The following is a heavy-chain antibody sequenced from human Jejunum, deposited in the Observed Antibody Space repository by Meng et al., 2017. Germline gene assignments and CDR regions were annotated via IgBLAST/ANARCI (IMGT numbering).Heavy chain of an antibody. CDR1: GVSTTAPFY. D-gene: IGHD1-14*01. CDR3: ARAIRERYFDS. J-gene: IGHJ4*02. CDR2: VWPSGAT. Sequence: QVQLQESGPRLVQPLGPQSSTCTVSGVSTTAPFYWTGLRQAPGKGLEWIGEVWPSGATYYNPSLSSRITISIDTSNNQFSLEVAFLTAADTAVYYCARAIRERYFDSWGQGTLVTVSS. V-gene: IGHV4-4*03.